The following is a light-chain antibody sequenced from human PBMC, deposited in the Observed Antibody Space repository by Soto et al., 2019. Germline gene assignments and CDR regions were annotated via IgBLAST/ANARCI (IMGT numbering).Light chain of an antibody. Sequence: QSAVTQPASVAGSPGQSITISCTGTSSDVGAYTYVSWYQQHPGKAPKLMIFEDSDRPSGVSNRFSGSKSGNTASLTISGLPAEDESDYYCTSYTNSNTLVFGGGTKLTVL. CDR2: EDS. CDR1: SSDVGAYTY. J-gene: IGLJ2*01. V-gene: IGLV2-14*01. CDR3: TSYTNSNTLV.